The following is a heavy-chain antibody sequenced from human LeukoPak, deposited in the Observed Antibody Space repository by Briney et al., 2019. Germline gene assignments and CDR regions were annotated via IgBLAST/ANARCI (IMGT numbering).Heavy chain of an antibody. J-gene: IGHJ3*02. CDR3: TTESDSGSYSDAFDI. V-gene: IGHV3-15*07. CDR1: GFTFSNAW. CDR2: IKSKTDGGTT. D-gene: IGHD1-26*01. Sequence: GGSPRLSCAASGFTFSNAWMNWVRQAPGKGLEWVGRIKSKTDGGTTDYAAPVKGRFTISRDDSKNTLYLQMNSLKTEDTAVYYCTTESDSGSYSDAFDIWGQGTMVTVSS.